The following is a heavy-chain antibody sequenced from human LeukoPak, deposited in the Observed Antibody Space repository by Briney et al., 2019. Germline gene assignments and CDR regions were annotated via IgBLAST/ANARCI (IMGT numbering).Heavy chain of an antibody. Sequence: SVKVSCKASGGTFSSYAISWVRQAPGQGLEWMGRIIPIFGTANYAQKFQGRVTITTDESTSTAYMELSSLRSEDTAVYYCGAAGLGYYCDYWGQGTLVTVSS. D-gene: IGHD6-13*01. CDR2: IIPIFGTA. J-gene: IGHJ4*02. CDR3: GAAGLGYYCDY. V-gene: IGHV1-69*05. CDR1: GGTFSSYA.